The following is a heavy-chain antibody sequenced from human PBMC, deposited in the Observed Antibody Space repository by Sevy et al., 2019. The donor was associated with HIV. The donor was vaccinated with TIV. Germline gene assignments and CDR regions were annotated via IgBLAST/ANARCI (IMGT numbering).Heavy chain of an antibody. CDR1: GGSISSYF. Sequence: SETLSLTCSVSGGSISSYFWTWIRQPPGKGLEWIGHIYYTGSANYNPSLKSRVTISIDKSKSQFSLNLSSVTAADTAVYYCARDDASNPRVLDYWVQGALVTVSS. CDR3: ARDDASNPRVLDY. V-gene: IGHV4-59*01. CDR2: IYYTGSA. D-gene: IGHD3-3*01. J-gene: IGHJ4*02.